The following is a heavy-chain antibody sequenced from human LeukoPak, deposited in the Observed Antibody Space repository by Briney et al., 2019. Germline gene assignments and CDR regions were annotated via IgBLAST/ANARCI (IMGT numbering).Heavy chain of an antibody. J-gene: IGHJ5*02. CDR3: AKPSSGSYYARDWFDP. Sequence: GGSLRLSCAASGFTFSSYAMSWVCQAPGKGLEWVSAISGSGGSTYYADSVKGRFTISRDNSKNTLYLQMNSLRAEDTAVYYCAKPSSGSYYARDWFDPWGQGTLVTVSS. D-gene: IGHD3-10*01. CDR2: ISGSGGST. V-gene: IGHV3-23*01. CDR1: GFTFSSYA.